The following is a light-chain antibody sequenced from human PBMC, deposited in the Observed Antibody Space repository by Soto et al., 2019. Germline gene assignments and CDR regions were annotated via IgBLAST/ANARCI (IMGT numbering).Light chain of an antibody. V-gene: IGKV1-39*01. J-gene: IGKJ2*01. Sequence: DIQMTQSPSSLSASVGDRVTITCRASQSISNYLNWYQQRPGKAPKLLIYAASSLQSGVPSRFSGSGSGTDFILTISSLQPEDFATYYCQQSYSSPYTFGQGTKLEIK. CDR1: QSISNY. CDR2: AAS. CDR3: QQSYSSPYT.